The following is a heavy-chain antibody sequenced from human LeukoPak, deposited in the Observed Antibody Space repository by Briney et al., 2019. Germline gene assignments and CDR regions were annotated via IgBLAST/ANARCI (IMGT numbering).Heavy chain of an antibody. V-gene: IGHV4-59*08. CDR2: IYYSGST. J-gene: IGHJ5*02. CDR3: ARALSYYYGSGSSNWFDP. D-gene: IGHD3-10*01. Sequence: SETLSLTCTVSGGSISSSYWSWIRQPPGKGLQFIGYIYYSGSTYYNPSLKSRLTISVDTSKNQFSLKLSSVTAADTAVYYCARALSYYYGSGSSNWFDPWGQGTLLTVSS. CDR1: GGSISSSY.